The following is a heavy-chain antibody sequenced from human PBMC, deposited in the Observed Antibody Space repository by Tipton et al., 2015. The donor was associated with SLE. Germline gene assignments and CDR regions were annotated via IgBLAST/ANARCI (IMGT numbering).Heavy chain of an antibody. Sequence: TLSLTCTVSGASISSGSSYWSWIRQPAGKGLEWIGRIFSRGSTNSNLSLKSRVTISVDKSKNQFSLNLNSVTAADTAVYFCARRGNSNGDWYFDLWGRGTPVTVSS. V-gene: IGHV4-61*02. J-gene: IGHJ2*01. CDR2: IFSRGST. D-gene: IGHD5-18*01. CDR1: GASISSGSSY. CDR3: ARRGNSNGDWYFDL.